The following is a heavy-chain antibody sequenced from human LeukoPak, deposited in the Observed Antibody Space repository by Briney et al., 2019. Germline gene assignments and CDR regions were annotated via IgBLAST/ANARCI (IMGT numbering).Heavy chain of an antibody. V-gene: IGHV3-33*01. J-gene: IGHJ4*02. CDR3: ARDLYCSSTSCYYYFDY. CDR2: IWYDGSNK. D-gene: IGHD2-2*01. Sequence: GRSLRLSCAASGFTFSRYGMHWVRQAPGKGLEWVAVIWYDGSNKYYADSVKGRFTISRDNSKNTVYLQMNSLRAEDTAVYYCARDLYCSSTSCYYYFDYWGQGTLVTVSS. CDR1: GFTFSRYG.